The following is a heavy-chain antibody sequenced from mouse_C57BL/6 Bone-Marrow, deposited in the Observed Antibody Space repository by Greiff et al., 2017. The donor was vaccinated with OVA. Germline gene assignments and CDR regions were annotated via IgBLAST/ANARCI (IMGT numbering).Heavy chain of an antibody. CDR2: IYPGSGNT. J-gene: IGHJ1*03. Sequence: VQLVESGAELVRPGASVKLSCKASGYTFTHYYINWVKQRPGQGLEWIARIYPGSGNTYYNEKFKGKATLTAEKSSSTAYMQLSSLTSEDSAVYFCARGRSHWYFDVWGTGTTVTVSS. CDR3: ARGRSHWYFDV. CDR1: GYTFTHYY. V-gene: IGHV1-76*01. D-gene: IGHD1-1*01.